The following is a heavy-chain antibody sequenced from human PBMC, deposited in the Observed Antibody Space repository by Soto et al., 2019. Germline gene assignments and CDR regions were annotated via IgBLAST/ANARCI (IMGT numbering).Heavy chain of an antibody. J-gene: IGHJ4*02. Sequence: EVQLVESGGGLVQPGGSLRLSCAASGFTFSSYEMNWVRQAPGKGLEWVSYISSSGSTIYYADSVKGRFAISRDNAKNSLYLQMNSLRAEDTAVYYCARDYYDSSGYYYGGFDYWGQGTLVTVSS. V-gene: IGHV3-48*03. CDR1: GFTFSSYE. D-gene: IGHD3-22*01. CDR3: ARDYYDSSGYYYGGFDY. CDR2: ISSSGSTI.